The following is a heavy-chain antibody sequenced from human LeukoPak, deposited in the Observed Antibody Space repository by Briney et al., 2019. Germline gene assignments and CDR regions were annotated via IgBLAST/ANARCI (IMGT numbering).Heavy chain of an antibody. Sequence: PGGSLRLSCAASGFTFSSYAMSWVRQSPGKGLEWVAAISDDGSNKYFADSVKGRFTISRDNSKNTLFVQMDRLRTEDTAVYYCLSVGSSARGDYWGQGTLVIVSS. CDR3: LSVGSSARGDY. CDR1: GFTFSSYA. V-gene: IGHV3-30*03. D-gene: IGHD6-13*01. CDR2: ISDDGSNK. J-gene: IGHJ4*02.